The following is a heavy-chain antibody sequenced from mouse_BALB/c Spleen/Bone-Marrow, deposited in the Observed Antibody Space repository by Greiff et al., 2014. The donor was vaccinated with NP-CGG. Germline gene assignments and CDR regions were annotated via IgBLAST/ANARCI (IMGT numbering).Heavy chain of an antibody. J-gene: IGHJ2*01. CDR1: GYAFSSYW. Sequence: VQLVESGAELVRPGSSVKISCKASGYAFSSYWMNWVKQRPGQGLEWIGQIHPGDGDTNYNGKFKGKATLTADKSSSTAYMQLSSLTSEDSAVYFCARQYGNYFDYWGQGTTLTVSS. V-gene: IGHV1-80*01. CDR3: ARQYGNYFDY. CDR2: IHPGDGDT. D-gene: IGHD2-10*02.